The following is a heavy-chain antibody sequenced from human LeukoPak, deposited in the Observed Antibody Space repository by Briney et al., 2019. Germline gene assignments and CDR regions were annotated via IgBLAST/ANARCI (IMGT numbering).Heavy chain of an antibody. J-gene: IGHJ4*02. CDR1: GGSFSGYY. V-gene: IGHV4-34*01. CDR3: ARASRGVLSSAYFDY. D-gene: IGHD3-16*02. Sequence: SETLSLTSAVYGGSFSGYYWSWIRQPPGKGLEWIGEINHSGSTNYNPSLKSRVTISVDTSKNQFSLKLSSVTATDTAVYYCARASRGVLSSAYFDYWGQGTLVTVSS. CDR2: INHSGST.